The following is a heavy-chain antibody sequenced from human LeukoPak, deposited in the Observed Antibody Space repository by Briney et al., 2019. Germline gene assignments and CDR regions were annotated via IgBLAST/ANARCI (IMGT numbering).Heavy chain of an antibody. J-gene: IGHJ4*02. Sequence: SETLSLTCTVSGGSISSGGYYWSWIRQHPGKGLEWIGYIYYSGSTYYNPSLKSRVTISVDTSKNQFSLKLCSVTAADTAVYYCARSGMQLWLPENWGQRTLVTVSS. V-gene: IGHV4-31*03. CDR2: IYYSGST. CDR1: GGSISSGGYY. D-gene: IGHD5-18*01. CDR3: ARSGMQLWLPEN.